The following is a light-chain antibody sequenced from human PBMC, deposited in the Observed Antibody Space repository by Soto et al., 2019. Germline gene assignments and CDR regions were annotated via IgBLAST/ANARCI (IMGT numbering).Light chain of an antibody. CDR2: GAS. CDR3: QQYHNLWA. CDR1: QNVGIY. V-gene: IGKV3-15*01. J-gene: IGKJ1*01. Sequence: EIVMTQSPATLSVSPGERVTLSGRASQNVGIYVAWYQQKHGQAPRLLIWGASSRATGIPARFSGSGSGTEFSFTISGLQSEDLGVYYCQQYHNLWAFGQGTKVEIK.